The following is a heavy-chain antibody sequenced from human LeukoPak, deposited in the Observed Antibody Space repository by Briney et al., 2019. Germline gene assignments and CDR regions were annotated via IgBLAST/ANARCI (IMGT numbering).Heavy chain of an antibody. CDR2: INPDSGGT. CDR3: ARAVGYGSGTYRQYYFDY. J-gene: IGHJ4*02. Sequence: ASVKVSCKASGYTFTAYYMHWVRQAPGQGLEWMGWINPDSGGTNYAQKFQGRVTMTRDTSISTAYIELSRLRSDDTAVYYCARAVGYGSGTYRQYYFDYWGQGTLVTVSS. CDR1: GYTFTAYY. D-gene: IGHD3-10*01. V-gene: IGHV1-2*02.